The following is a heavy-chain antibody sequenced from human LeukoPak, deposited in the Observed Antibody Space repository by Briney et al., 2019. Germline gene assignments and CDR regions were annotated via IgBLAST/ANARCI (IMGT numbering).Heavy chain of an antibody. CDR2: INPSGGST. J-gene: IGHJ4*02. V-gene: IGHV1-46*01. Sequence: ASVKVSCKTSGYTFTDYNMHWVRQAPGQGLEWMGIINPSGGSTNYAQKFQGRVTMTRDTSTSTVYMELSSLRSEDTAVYYCARERRDYWGQGTLVTVSS. CDR3: ARERRDY. CDR1: GYTFTDYN.